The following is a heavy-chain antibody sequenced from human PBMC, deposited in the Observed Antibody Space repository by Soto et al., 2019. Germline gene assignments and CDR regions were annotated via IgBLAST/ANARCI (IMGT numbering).Heavy chain of an antibody. D-gene: IGHD2-2*01. CDR2: IFYTGTT. Sequence: PSETLSLTWSVSGGSINYNSYYWGWIRQPPGKGLEWVGGIFYTGTTYYSPSLKDRVTISVDTSKNSFSLNLTTGTAADTAVYFGARLVVVAPVANAWGQGAQVTVSS. CDR3: ARLVVVAPVANA. J-gene: IGHJ5*02. CDR1: GGSINYNSYY. V-gene: IGHV4-39*02.